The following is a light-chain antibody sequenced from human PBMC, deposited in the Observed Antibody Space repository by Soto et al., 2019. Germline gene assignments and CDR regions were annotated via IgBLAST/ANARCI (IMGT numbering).Light chain of an antibody. CDR2: GAS. V-gene: IGKV3-20*01. J-gene: IGKJ1*01. Sequence: EIVLTQSPGTLSLSPGDRATLSCRASQSVTSDYLAWYQQKPGQAPRLLIYGASTRATGIPARFSGSGSGTEFTLTISRLEPEDFAVYYCQQYGSSPTFGQGTKGEIK. CDR3: QQYGSSPT. CDR1: QSVTSDY.